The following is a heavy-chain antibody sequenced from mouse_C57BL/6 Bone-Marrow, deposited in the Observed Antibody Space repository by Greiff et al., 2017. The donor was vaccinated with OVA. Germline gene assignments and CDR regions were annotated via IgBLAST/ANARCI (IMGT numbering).Heavy chain of an antibody. J-gene: IGHJ4*01. Sequence: EVQLQQSGPELVKPGASVKISCKVSGYTFTDYYMNWVKQSNGKSLEWIGDINPNNGGTSYNQKFKGKATLTVDKSSSTAYMELRSLTSEDSAVYYCARLGRAMDYWGQGTSVTVSS. CDR1: GYTFTDYY. V-gene: IGHV1-26*01. CDR3: ARLGRAMDY. CDR2: INPNNGGT.